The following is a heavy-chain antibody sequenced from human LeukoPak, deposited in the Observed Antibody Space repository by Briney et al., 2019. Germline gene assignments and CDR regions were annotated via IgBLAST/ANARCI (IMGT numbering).Heavy chain of an antibody. V-gene: IGHV3-23*01. J-gene: IGHJ6*02. Sequence: PGGSLRLSCAASRFTFGSYAMSWVRQAAGKGLEWVPFISGSGANTYYADSVKGRFTISRDNAKNSLYLQMNSLRAEDTAVYYCARRSHYDDLDYGMDVWGQGTTVTVSS. D-gene: IGHD3-22*01. CDR1: RFTFGSYA. CDR2: ISGSGANT. CDR3: ARRSHYDDLDYGMDV.